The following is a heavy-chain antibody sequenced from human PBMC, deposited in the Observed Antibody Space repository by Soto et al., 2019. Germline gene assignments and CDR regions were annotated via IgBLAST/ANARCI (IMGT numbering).Heavy chain of an antibody. V-gene: IGHV1-46*03. CDR2: INPFDGSR. Sequence: QVQLVQSGAEVKKPGASVKVSCKASGYIFTSYYIHWVRQAPGQGLEWMGWINPFDGSRMFAQSSQGRVTMTRDTSTSTVYMEVSSMRSEDTAVYYCSRVDPGETAPFDHWGEGTLVTVSS. CDR3: SRVDPGETAPFDH. J-gene: IGHJ4*02. CDR1: GYIFTSYY. D-gene: IGHD2-21*02.